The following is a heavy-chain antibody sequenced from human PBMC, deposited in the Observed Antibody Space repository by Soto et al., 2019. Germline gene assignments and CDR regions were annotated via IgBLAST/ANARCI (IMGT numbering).Heavy chain of an antibody. CDR2: IIPIFGTA. D-gene: IGHD3-3*01. V-gene: IGHV1-69*13. Sequence: ASVKVSCKASGGTFSSYAISWVRQAPGQGLEWMGGIIPIFGTANYAQKFQGRVTITADESTSTAYMELSSLRSEDTAVYYCARDPPEVRFLESTPGGYYYYGMDVWGQGTTVTVSS. CDR3: ARDPPEVRFLESTPGGYYYYGMDV. J-gene: IGHJ6*02. CDR1: GGTFSSYA.